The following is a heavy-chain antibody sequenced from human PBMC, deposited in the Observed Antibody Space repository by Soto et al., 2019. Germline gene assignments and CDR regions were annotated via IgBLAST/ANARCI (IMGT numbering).Heavy chain of an antibody. V-gene: IGHV3-23*01. CDR1: GFTFSSHA. Sequence: PGGSLRLSCGASGFTFSSHAMTWVRQAPGKGLEWVSSISGNGNSIYYADSVKGRFTISRDNPKNTLYLQMNSLRAEDTAVYYCGKWLRYCSGGSCKGYYYYYMDVWGKGTRVTVSS. J-gene: IGHJ6*03. CDR3: GKWLRYCSGGSCKGYYYYYMDV. CDR2: ISGNGNSI. D-gene: IGHD2-15*01.